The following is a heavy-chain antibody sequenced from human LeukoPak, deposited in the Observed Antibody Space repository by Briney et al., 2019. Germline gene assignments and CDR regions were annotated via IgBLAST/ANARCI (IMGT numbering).Heavy chain of an antibody. CDR3: ARSSGPPARPGYNWFDP. CDR1: GGSISSYY. V-gene: IGHV4-4*07. CDR2: IYTSGST. Sequence: PSETLSLTCTVSGGSISSYYWSWIRQPAGKGLEWIGRIYTSGSTNYNPSLKSRVTMSVDTSKNQFSLKLSSVTAADTAVYYCARSSGPPARPGYNWFDPWGQGTPVTVSS. D-gene: IGHD6-6*01. J-gene: IGHJ5*02.